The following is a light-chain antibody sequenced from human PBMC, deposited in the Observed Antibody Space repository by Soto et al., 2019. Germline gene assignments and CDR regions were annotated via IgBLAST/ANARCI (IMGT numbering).Light chain of an antibody. CDR3: PNT. J-gene: IGKJ2*01. Sequence: EIVLTQSPGTLSLSPGERATLSCRASQSVSSSYLAWYQQKPGQAPRLLIYGASSRATGIPDSFSGSGSGTDFTLTISILEPEDLYCSSPPNTFGQGTNLQIK. CDR2: GAS. V-gene: IGKV3-20*01. CDR1: QSVSSSY.